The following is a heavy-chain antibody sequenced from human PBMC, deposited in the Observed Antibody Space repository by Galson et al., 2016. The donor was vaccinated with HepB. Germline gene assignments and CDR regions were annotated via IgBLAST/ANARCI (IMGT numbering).Heavy chain of an antibody. V-gene: IGHV3-66*01. Sequence: SLRLSCAASGFTVSSNYMSWVRQAPGKGLEWVSVIYSGGSTYYADSVKGRFTISRDNSKNTLYLQMNSLRAEDTAVYFCARSDYFGSGNYEFWGQGSLVIVSS. J-gene: IGHJ4*02. CDR2: IYSGGST. CDR3: ARSDYFGSGNYEF. D-gene: IGHD3-10*01. CDR1: GFTVSSNY.